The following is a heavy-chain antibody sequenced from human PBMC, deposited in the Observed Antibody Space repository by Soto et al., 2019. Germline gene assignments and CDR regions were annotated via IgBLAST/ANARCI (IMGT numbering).Heavy chain of an antibody. D-gene: IGHD3-10*01. Sequence: PSETLSLTCTVSGGSISSGGYYWSWIRKHPGKGLEWIGYIYYSGSTYYTPSLKSRVTISVDTSKNQFSRKLSSVTAADTAVYYCARGRKLLWFGELLPNWFDPWGQGTLVTVSS. CDR1: GGSISSGGYY. CDR3: ARGRKLLWFGELLPNWFDP. CDR2: IYYSGST. J-gene: IGHJ5*02. V-gene: IGHV4-31*03.